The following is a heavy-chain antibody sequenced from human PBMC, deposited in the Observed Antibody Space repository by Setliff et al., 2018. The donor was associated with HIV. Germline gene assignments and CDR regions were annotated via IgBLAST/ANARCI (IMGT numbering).Heavy chain of an antibody. Sequence: PGGSLRLSCAASGFTFSSYEMHWVRQVTGEGLEWVSAIGTAGDTYYPGSVKGRFIISRENAKNSMYLQMNSLRAGDTAVYYCVRDGSYISRGYWGQGTLVTVSS. CDR1: GFTFSSYE. CDR2: IGTAGDT. V-gene: IGHV3-13*01. CDR3: VRDGSYISRGY. D-gene: IGHD5-18*01. J-gene: IGHJ4*02.